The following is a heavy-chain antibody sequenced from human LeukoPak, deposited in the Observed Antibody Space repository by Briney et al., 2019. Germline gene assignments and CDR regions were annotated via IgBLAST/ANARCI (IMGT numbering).Heavy chain of an antibody. Sequence: SETLSLTCTVSGDSISDYYWSWIRQPPGKGLEWIGYIYYSGSTNYNPSLKSRVTISVDTSKNQFSLKLSSVTAADTAVYYCARAGIAAALYFQHWGQGTLVSVSS. CDR1: GDSISDYY. CDR3: ARAGIAAALYFQH. CDR2: IYYSGST. V-gene: IGHV4-59*01. D-gene: IGHD6-13*01. J-gene: IGHJ1*01.